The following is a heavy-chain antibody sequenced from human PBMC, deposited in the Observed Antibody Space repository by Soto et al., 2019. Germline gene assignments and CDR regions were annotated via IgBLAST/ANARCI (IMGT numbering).Heavy chain of an antibody. Sequence: SETLSLTCSVSGGSITSSSYYWGWIRRPPGKGLELIGTIHYSGSTYYNPSLKSRITISVDTSKTHFSLKLRSVTAADTAVYLCASTVTTSGSSYSFCXWGRGTLVTVSX. V-gene: IGHV4-39*02. J-gene: IGHJ4*02. CDR1: GGSITSSSYY. D-gene: IGHD4-17*01. CDR3: ASTVTTSGSSYSFCX. CDR2: IHYSGST.